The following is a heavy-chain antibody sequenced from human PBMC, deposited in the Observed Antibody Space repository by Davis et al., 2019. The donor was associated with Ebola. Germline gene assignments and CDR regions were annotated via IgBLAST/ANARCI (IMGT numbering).Heavy chain of an antibody. Sequence: SETLSLTCAVYGGSFSGYYWSWIRQPPGKGLEWIGEINHSGGTNYNPSLKSRVTISVDTSKNQFSLKLSSVTAADTAVYYCARLIIRYYYYGMDVWGQGTTVTVSS. CDR1: GGSFSGYY. V-gene: IGHV4-34*01. J-gene: IGHJ6*02. D-gene: IGHD3-3*01. CDR2: INHSGGT. CDR3: ARLIIRYYYYGMDV.